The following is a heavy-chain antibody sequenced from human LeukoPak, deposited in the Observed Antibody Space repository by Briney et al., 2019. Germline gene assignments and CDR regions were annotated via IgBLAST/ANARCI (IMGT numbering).Heavy chain of an antibody. CDR3: AKKGHCSGGSCYSVLDYFDY. CDR2: ISGSGGST. D-gene: IGHD2-15*01. J-gene: IGHJ4*02. CDR1: GFTFSSYA. V-gene: IGHV3-23*01. Sequence: GGSLRLSCAASGFTFSSYAMSWVRQAPGKGLEWVSAISGSGGSTYYADSVKGRFTISRDNSKNTLYLQMNSLRAEDTAVYYCAKKGHCSGGSCYSVLDYFDYWGQGTLVTVSS.